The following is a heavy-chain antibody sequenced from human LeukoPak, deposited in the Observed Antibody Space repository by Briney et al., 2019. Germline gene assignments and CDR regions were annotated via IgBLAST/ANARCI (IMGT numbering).Heavy chain of an antibody. V-gene: IGHV1-18*01. J-gene: IGHJ3*02. CDR2: ISPYNGNT. CDR1: GYTFTTYG. D-gene: IGHD3-10*01. Sequence: ASVKVSCKASGYTFTTYGISWVRQAPGQGLEWMGWISPYNGNTNYAQKFQDRVTLTTDTSTSIVYMELRRLRSDDTAVYYCASWVREIDAFDIWGQGTMVTVSS. CDR3: ASWVREIDAFDI.